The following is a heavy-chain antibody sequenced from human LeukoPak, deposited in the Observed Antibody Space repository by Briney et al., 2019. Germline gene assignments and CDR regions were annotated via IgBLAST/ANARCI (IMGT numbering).Heavy chain of an antibody. D-gene: IGHD1-26*01. Sequence: GVTLRLSCAASGFTFSSYAMAWVRQTPGKGLEWVSTASSATTNSYYADSVKGRFTISRDNSKNTLYLQMNSLRAEDTAVYYCANRGQYYFDYWGQGSQVTVSS. CDR3: ANRGQYYFDY. CDR1: GFTFSSYA. V-gene: IGHV3-23*01. J-gene: IGHJ4*02. CDR2: ASSATTNS.